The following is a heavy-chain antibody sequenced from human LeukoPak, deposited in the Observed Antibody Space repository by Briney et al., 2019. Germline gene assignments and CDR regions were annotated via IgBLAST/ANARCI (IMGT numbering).Heavy chain of an antibody. CDR1: GYTFTSYD. Sequence: ASVKVSCKASGYTFTSYDINWVRQATGQGLEWMGWMNPNSGNTGYAQKFQGRVTMTRNTSISTAYMELSSLRSEDTAVYYCAKGRGIAVAGTYPWYFDLWGRGTLVTVSS. D-gene: IGHD6-19*01. V-gene: IGHV1-8*01. CDR3: AKGRGIAVAGTYPWYFDL. J-gene: IGHJ2*01. CDR2: MNPNSGNT.